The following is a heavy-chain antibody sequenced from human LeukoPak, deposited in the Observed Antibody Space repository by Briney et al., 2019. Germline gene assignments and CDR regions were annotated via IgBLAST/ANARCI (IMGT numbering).Heavy chain of an antibody. J-gene: IGHJ4*02. Sequence: GGSLRLSCAASGFTFSSYAMSWVRQAPGKGLEWVSTINGGGVNTHYADSVGGRFTISRDNSKNTLFLQMNSLRDEHTPVYYCAKDLYSNYGPADYWGQGNLVTVSS. CDR2: INGGGVNT. V-gene: IGHV3-23*01. CDR3: AKDLYSNYGPADY. CDR1: GFTFSSYA. D-gene: IGHD4-11*01.